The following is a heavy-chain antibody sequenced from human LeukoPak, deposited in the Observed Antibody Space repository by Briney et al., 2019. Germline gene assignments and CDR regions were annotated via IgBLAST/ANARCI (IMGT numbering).Heavy chain of an antibody. Sequence: SETLSLTCTVSGGSISSYYWSWIRQPPGKGLEWIGYIYYSGSTNYNPSLKSRVTISVDTSKNQFSLKLSSVTAADTAVYYCARGNSGYSYPHGFDPWGQGSLVTVSS. V-gene: IGHV4-59*01. J-gene: IGHJ5*02. CDR1: GGSISSYY. CDR3: ARGNSGYSYPHGFDP. CDR2: IYYSGST. D-gene: IGHD5-18*01.